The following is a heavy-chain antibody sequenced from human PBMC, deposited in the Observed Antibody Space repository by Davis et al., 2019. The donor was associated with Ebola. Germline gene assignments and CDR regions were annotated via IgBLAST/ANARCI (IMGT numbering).Heavy chain of an antibody. CDR2: ISVSGGTT. Sequence: PGGSLRLSCAASGFTFSSYAMNWVRQAPGKGLEWVSTISVSGGTTFYGDSVKGRFTISRDNSKKTLYLQMNSLRAGDTAVYYCAKDIRARAFGVVLDVWGKGTTVTVSS. CDR3: AKDIRARAFGVVLDV. V-gene: IGHV3-23*01. CDR1: GFTFSSYA. J-gene: IGHJ6*04. D-gene: IGHD3-3*01.